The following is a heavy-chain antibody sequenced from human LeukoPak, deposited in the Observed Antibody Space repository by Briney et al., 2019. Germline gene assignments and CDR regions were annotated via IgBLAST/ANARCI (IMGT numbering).Heavy chain of an antibody. D-gene: IGHD3-22*01. V-gene: IGHV4-34*01. CDR3: ARGYLYYYDSSGYLTFDY. CDR1: GGSFSGYY. Sequence: PSETLSLTCAVYGGSFSGYYWSWIRQPPGKGLEWIGEINHSGSTNYNPSLKSRVTISVDTSKNQFSLKLSSVTAADTAVYYCARGYLYYYDSSGYLTFDYWGQGTLVTVSS. J-gene: IGHJ4*02. CDR2: INHSGST.